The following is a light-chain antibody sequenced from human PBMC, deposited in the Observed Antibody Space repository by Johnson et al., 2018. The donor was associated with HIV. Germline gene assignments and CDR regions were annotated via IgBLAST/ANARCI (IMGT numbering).Light chain of an antibody. CDR3: GTWDTSLSAGGG. Sequence: QSVLTQPPSVSAAPGQKVTISCSGSSSNIGNNYVSWYQQLPGTAPKLLIYDNNKRSSGIPDRFSGSKSGTSATLGITGLQTGDEADYYYGTWDTSLSAGGGFGSGTKVTVL. CDR2: DNN. V-gene: IGLV1-51*01. J-gene: IGLJ1*01. CDR1: SSNIGNNY.